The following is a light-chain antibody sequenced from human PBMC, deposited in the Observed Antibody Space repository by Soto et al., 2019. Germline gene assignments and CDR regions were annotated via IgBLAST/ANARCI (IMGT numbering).Light chain of an antibody. Sequence: QSALTQSASVSGSPGQSITISCTGTSSDVGGYTYVSWYQQHPGKAPKLMIYEVNKRPSGVSNRFSGSKSGNTASLTISGLQAEDEADYYCCSYTSSSTLVFGTGTKVTVL. CDR3: CSYTSSSTLV. V-gene: IGLV2-14*01. J-gene: IGLJ1*01. CDR1: SSDVGGYTY. CDR2: EVN.